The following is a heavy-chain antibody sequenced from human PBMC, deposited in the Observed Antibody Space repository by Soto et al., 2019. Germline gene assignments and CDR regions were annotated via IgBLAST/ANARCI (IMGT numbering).Heavy chain of an antibody. CDR2: ISAYNGNT. Sequence: VKVSCKASGYTFTSYGISWLRQAPGQGLEWMGWISAYNGNTNYAQKLQGRVTMTTDTSTSTAYMELRSLRSDDTAVYYCARVPRGGLTGYLGYWGQGTLVTVSS. CDR1: GYTFTSYG. D-gene: IGHD3-9*01. CDR3: ARVPRGGLTGYLGY. J-gene: IGHJ4*02. V-gene: IGHV1-18*01.